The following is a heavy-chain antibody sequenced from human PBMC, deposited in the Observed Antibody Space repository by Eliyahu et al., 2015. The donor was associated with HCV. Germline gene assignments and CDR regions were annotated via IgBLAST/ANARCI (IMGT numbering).Heavy chain of an antibody. CDR3: ARGTFTSAFTP. D-gene: IGHD3-3*02. V-gene: IGHV2-70*04. CDR2: IXWDDGX. J-gene: IGHJ5*02. Sequence: QVTLRESGPALVIPKQTLTLTCSFSGFXLKXSXARVTWIRQPPGKXLEWLARIXWDDGXFYNPSLKTRLAISKDTSRNEVVLVMTNTDPTDTATYFCARGTFTSAFTPWGPGTLVTVSS. CDR1: GFXLKXSXAR.